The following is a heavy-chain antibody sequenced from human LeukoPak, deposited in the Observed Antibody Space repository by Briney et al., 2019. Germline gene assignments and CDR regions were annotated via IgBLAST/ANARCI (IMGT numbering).Heavy chain of an antibody. CDR2: INKDGSEK. CDR3: AMDSYGPDDY. Sequence: GGSLRLSCAASGFTSRTYWMSWFRQAPGKGLEWVAHINKDGSEKNYVDSVKGRFTISRDNTDNSVYLQMNSLRAEDTAVYYCAMDSYGPDDYWGQGTLVTVSS. V-gene: IGHV3-7*04. CDR1: GFTSRTYW. J-gene: IGHJ4*02. D-gene: IGHD3-16*01.